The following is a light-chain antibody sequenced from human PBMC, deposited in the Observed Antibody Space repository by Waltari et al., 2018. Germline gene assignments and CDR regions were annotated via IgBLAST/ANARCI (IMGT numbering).Light chain of an antibody. CDR2: EVS. J-gene: IGLJ2*01. CDR3: SSYTTSSTVV. CDR1: SRDVGASNF. V-gene: IGLV2-14*01. Sequence: QSALTQPASVSGSPGQSITISCTGTSRDVGASNFVSWYQQHPGKATKLMMYEVSHLPSGLSNRFSGSKSGNTASLTISGLQAEDEADYYCSSYTTSSTVVFGGGTKLTVL.